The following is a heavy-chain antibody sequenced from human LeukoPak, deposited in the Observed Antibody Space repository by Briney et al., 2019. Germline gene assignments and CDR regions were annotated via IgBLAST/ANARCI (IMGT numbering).Heavy chain of an antibody. J-gene: IGHJ4*02. D-gene: IGHD6-13*01. V-gene: IGHV4-61*01. CDR1: GGSISSSSYY. CDR2: IYYSGTT. Sequence: KSSETLSLTCTVSGGSISSSSYYWSWIRQPPGKELEWIGYIYYSGTTNYNPSLNSRVTISVDTSKNQVSLKLNSVTAADTAVYYCASLYSSSWRFDYWGQGTLVTVSS. CDR3: ASLYSSSWRFDY.